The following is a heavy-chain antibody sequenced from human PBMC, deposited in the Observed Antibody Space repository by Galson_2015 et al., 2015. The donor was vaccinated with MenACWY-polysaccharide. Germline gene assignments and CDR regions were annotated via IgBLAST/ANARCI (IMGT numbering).Heavy chain of an antibody. D-gene: IGHD2-15*01. CDR2: IQYDGTNK. Sequence: SLRLSCAASGIRFSGSGMHWVRQAPGKGLEWVAVIQYDGTNKVYADSVKGRFTISRDNSRDTLYLEMNSLRAEDTAVYYCAREGSRIVFHAFDIWGLGTMVSVSS. V-gene: IGHV3-33*01. CDR3: AREGSRIVFHAFDI. CDR1: GIRFSGSG. J-gene: IGHJ3*02.